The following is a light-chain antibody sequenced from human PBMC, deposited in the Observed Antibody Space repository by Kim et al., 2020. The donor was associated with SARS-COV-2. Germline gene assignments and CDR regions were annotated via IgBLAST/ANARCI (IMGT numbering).Light chain of an antibody. CDR1: QTVLYNSNNKNY. J-gene: IGKJ2*03. V-gene: IGKV4-1*01. CDR2: WAS. Sequence: STRNSKSNQTVLYNSNNKNYLAWYQQKPGQAPKLLIYWASIRESGVSDRFSGSGSETDFTLTISSLQAEDVAVYYCQQYYITPPSFGQGTKLEI. CDR3: QQYYITPPS.